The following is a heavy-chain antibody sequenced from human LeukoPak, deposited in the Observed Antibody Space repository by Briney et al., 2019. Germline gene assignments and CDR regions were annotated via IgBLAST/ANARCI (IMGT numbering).Heavy chain of an antibody. CDR3: ARAPPDVDTTMAMDH. CDR2: IYSGGST. V-gene: IGHV3-53*01. CDR1: GFTVSSNY. J-gene: IGHJ4*02. D-gene: IGHD5-18*01. Sequence: PGGSLRLSCAASGFTVSSNYMSWVRQAPGKGLEWVSVIYSGGSTSYADSVKGRFTISRDNSKNTVFLQMNSLRAEDTALYYCARAPPDVDTTMAMDHWGRGTLVTVSP.